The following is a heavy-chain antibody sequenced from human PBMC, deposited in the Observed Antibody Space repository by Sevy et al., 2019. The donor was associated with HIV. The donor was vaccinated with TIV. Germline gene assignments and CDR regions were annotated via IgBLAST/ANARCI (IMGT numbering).Heavy chain of an antibody. CDR2: IYHSGST. D-gene: IGHD2-21*01. V-gene: IGHV4-30-2*06. J-gene: IGHJ4*02. Sequence: SETLSLTCAVSGGSISSGGYSWSWIRQSPGKGLEWIGYIYHSGSTYYNPSLKSRVTISVDRSKNQFSLKLSSVTAADTAVYYCARVHCGGDCYSYFDYWGQGTLVTVSS. CDR3: ARVHCGGDCYSYFDY. CDR1: GGSISSGGYS.